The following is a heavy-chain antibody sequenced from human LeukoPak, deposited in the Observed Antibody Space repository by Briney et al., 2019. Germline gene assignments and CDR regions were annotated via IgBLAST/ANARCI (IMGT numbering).Heavy chain of an antibody. CDR2: IKSKTDGGTT. CDR1: GFTFSSYA. D-gene: IGHD2/OR15-2a*01. CDR3: TAQIAIGFDY. Sequence: GGSLRLSCAASGFTFSSYAMSWVRQAPGKGLEWVGRIKSKTDGGTTDYAAPVKGRFTISRDDSKNTLYLQMNSLKTEDTAVYYCTAQIAIGFDYWGQGTLVTVSS. J-gene: IGHJ4*02. V-gene: IGHV3-15*01.